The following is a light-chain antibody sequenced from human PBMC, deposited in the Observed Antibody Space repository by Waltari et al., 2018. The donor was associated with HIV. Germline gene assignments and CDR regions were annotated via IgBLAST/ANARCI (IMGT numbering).Light chain of an antibody. CDR3: QEYYSAPLT. Sequence: DIQMTQSPSSLSVSVGDRVTITCRARQGMYNDVRWYQQRPGKVPKLLIFAASTLHYGVPSRVSGSGSGTDFTLTITSLQPEDVASYYCQEYYSAPLTFGGGTKVEI. CDR1: QGMYND. V-gene: IGKV1-27*01. CDR2: AAS. J-gene: IGKJ4*01.